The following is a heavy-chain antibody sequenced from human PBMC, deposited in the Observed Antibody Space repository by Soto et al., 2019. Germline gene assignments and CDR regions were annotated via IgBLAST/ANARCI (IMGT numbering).Heavy chain of an antibody. Sequence: QVQLVQSGAEVQKPGSSVKVSCKTSGGTFTNYNFHWVRQAPGQGLEWLGGVTPTYGSSNYEQRFQGRVNITADKSTRTAYMELSSLRSDDTAVYYCARGPRGWHHREFFDYWGQGTPVIVSS. CDR1: GGTFTNYN. CDR2: VTPTYGSS. J-gene: IGHJ4*02. CDR3: ARGPRGWHHREFFDY. V-gene: IGHV1-69*06.